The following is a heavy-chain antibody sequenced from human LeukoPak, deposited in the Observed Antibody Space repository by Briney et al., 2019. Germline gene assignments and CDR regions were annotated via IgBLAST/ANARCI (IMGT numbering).Heavy chain of an antibody. Sequence: PSETLSLTCTVSGGSISSYYWSWIRQPPGKGLECIGYIYYSGTTNYIPSLKSRVTISVDTSKNQFSLKLRSVTAADTAVYYCARGGDYLFDYWGQGTLVTVSS. J-gene: IGHJ4*02. CDR1: GGSISSYY. V-gene: IGHV4-59*01. D-gene: IGHD4-17*01. CDR3: ARGGDYLFDY. CDR2: IYYSGTT.